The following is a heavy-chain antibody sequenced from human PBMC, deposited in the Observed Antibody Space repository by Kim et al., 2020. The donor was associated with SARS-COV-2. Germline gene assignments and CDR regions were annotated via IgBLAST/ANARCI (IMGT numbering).Heavy chain of an antibody. CDR2: IIPIFGTA. V-gene: IGHV1-69*06. Sequence: SVKVSCKASGGTFSSYAISWVRQAPGQGLEWMGGIIPIFGTANYAQKFQGRVTITADKSTSTAYMELSSLRSEDTAVYYCARVRGDGDYVGYYYYGMDVWGQGTTVTVSS. CDR3: ARVRGDGDYVGYYYYGMDV. J-gene: IGHJ6*02. CDR1: GGTFSSYA. D-gene: IGHD4-17*01.